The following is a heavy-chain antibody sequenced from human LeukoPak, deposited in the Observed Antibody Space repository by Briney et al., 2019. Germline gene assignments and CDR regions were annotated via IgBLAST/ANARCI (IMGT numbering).Heavy chain of an antibody. CDR2: IIPMSGTA. J-gene: IGHJ4*02. D-gene: IGHD5-24*01. Sequence: SVKVSCKASGGTFNNFATSWVRQAPGQGLEWVGGIIPMSGTANYAQKFQGRVTITADESTSTAYMELSSLRSEDTAVYYCASARWLQPPLWNWGQGTLVTVSS. CDR3: ASARWLQPPLWN. CDR1: GGTFNNFA. V-gene: IGHV1-69*01.